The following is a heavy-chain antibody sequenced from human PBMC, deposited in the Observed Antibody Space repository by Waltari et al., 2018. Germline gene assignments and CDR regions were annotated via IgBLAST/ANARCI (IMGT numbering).Heavy chain of an antibody. CDR2: TYYRSKWYN. J-gene: IGHJ6*02. Sequence: QVQLQQSGPGLVKPSQTLPLTCAISGDGVSSNSAAWNWIRPSPSRGLEWLGRTYYRSKWYNDYAVSVKSRITINPDTSKNQFSLQLNSVTPEDTAVYYCAREGMNYYYGMDVWGQGTTVTVSS. CDR3: AREGMNYYYGMDV. CDR1: GDGVSSNSAA. V-gene: IGHV6-1*01.